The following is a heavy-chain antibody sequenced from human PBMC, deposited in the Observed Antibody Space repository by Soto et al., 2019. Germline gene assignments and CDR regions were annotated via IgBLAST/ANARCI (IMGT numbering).Heavy chain of an antibody. CDR3: ARSFHSSGFLYYFDY. CDR1: GFTFNNSW. CDR2: IKGDGSEI. J-gene: IGHJ4*02. V-gene: IGHV3-7*03. D-gene: IGHD3-22*01. Sequence: PGGSLILSCVASGFTFNNSWMTWLRQAPGKGLEWVAHIKGDGSEISYVDYVKGRFTISRDNAKNSLYLQMNSLKTEDTAVYYCARSFHSSGFLYYFDYWGQGTLVTVSS.